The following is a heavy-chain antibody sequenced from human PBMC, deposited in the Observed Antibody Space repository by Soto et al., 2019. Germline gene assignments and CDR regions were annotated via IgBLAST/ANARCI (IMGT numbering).Heavy chain of an antibody. CDR1: GYTFTGYY. CDR3: ARDISKRLELRGVWFDP. V-gene: IGHV1-2*04. J-gene: IGHJ5*02. Sequence: GASVKVSCKASGYTFTGYYMHWVRQAPGQGLEWMGWINPNSGGTNYAQKFQGWITMTRDTSISTAYMELSGLRSDDTAVYYCARDISKRLELRGVWFDPWGQGTLVTVSS. D-gene: IGHD1-7*01. CDR2: INPNSGGT.